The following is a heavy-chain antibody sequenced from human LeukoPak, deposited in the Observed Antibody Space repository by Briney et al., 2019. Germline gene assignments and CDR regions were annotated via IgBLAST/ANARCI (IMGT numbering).Heavy chain of an antibody. D-gene: IGHD5-12*01. CDR3: ARDRGYSGYGSDY. Sequence: GASVKVSCKTSGYTFTNYDINWVRQATGQGLEWMGWMNPNSGNTGYAQKFQGRVTITADKSTSTAYMELSSLRSEDTAVYYCARDRGYSGYGSDYWGQGTLVTVSS. CDR1: GYTFTNYD. CDR2: MNPNSGNT. J-gene: IGHJ4*02. V-gene: IGHV1-8*03.